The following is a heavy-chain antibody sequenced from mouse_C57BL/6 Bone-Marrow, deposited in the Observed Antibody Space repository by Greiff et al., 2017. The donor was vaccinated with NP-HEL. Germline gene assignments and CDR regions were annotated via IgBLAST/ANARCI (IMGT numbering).Heavy chain of an antibody. J-gene: IGHJ4*01. CDR1: GYTFTSYW. CDR3: ARAEWLLPYAMDY. V-gene: IGHV1-61*01. Sequence: VQLQQPGAELVRPGSSVKLSCKASGYTFTSYWMYWVKQRPGQGLEWIGNIYPSDSETHYNQKFKDKATLTVDKSSSTAYMQLSSLTSEDSAIYYCARAEWLLPYAMDYWGQGTSVTVSA. D-gene: IGHD2-3*01. CDR2: IYPSDSET.